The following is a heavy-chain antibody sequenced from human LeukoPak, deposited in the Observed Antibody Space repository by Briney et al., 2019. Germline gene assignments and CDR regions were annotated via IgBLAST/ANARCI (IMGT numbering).Heavy chain of an antibody. Sequence: GGSLRLSCAASGFTFSDHYMSWIRQAPGKGLEWVSYISSSGSNIYYVDSVKGRFTISRDNAKNSLSLQMNSLRAEDTAVYYRARNTGELDYWGQGTLVTVSS. CDR1: GFTFSDHY. J-gene: IGHJ4*02. V-gene: IGHV3-11*01. D-gene: IGHD7-27*01. CDR3: ARNTGELDY. CDR2: ISSSGSNI.